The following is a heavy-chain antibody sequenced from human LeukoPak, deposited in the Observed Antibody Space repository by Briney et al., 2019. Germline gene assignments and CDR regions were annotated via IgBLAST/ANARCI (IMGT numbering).Heavy chain of an antibody. J-gene: IGHJ3*02. CDR1: GYTFTDFG. V-gene: IGHV1-2*02. D-gene: IGHD3-10*01. CDR2: FTTYNGNT. CDR3: ARDSFDITMVRGVPYPSSGVAFDI. Sequence: ASVKVSCKTSGYTFTDFGINWVRQAPGQGLEWMGRFTTYNGNTNYAQKFQGRVTMTRDTSISTAYMELSRLRSDDTAVYYCARDSFDITMVRGVPYPSSGVAFDIWGQGTMVTVSS.